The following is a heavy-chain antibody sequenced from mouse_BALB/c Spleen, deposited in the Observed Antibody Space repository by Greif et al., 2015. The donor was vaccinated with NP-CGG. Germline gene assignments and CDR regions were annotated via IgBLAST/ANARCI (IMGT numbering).Heavy chain of an antibody. CDR2: INPGSGGT. J-gene: IGHJ2*01. D-gene: IGHD2-4*01. Sequence: VQLQESGAELVRPGTSVKVSCKASGYAFTNYLIEWVKQRPGQGLEWIGVINPGSGGTNYNEKFKGKATLTADKSSSTAYMQLSSLASDDSAVYFCARSMITNYFDYWGQGTTLTVSS. CDR3: ARSMITNYFDY. CDR1: GYAFTNYL. V-gene: IGHV1-54*01.